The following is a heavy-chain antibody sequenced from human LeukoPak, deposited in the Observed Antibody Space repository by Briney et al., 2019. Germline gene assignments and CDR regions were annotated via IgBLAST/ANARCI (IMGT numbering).Heavy chain of an antibody. CDR1: GFSFITYD. Sequence: HSGGSLRLSCAAAGFSFITYDLTWVRLTPGKGLEWVTTFSSGGGYIYYADSVKGRFTVSRDNSKNTMYLQMDNLTVADTALYYCTKPLDHADYAWPAVASCGQGTLVTVSS. CDR2: FSSGGGYI. V-gene: IGHV3-23*01. CDR3: TKPLDHADYAWPAVAS. J-gene: IGHJ5*02. D-gene: IGHD4-17*01.